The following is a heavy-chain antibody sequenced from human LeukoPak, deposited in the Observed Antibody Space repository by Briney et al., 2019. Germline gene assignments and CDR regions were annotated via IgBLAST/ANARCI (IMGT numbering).Heavy chain of an antibody. CDR3: VKAGYSYGYFDY. D-gene: IGHD5-18*01. V-gene: IGHV3-23*01. CDR2: ISGSGGST. Sequence: PGGSLRLSCAASGFTFSSYAMSWDRQAPGKGLEWVSAISGSGGSTYYADSVKGRFTISRDNSKNTLYLQMNSLGAEDTAVYYCVKAGYSYGYFDYWGQGTLVTVSS. J-gene: IGHJ4*02. CDR1: GFTFSSYA.